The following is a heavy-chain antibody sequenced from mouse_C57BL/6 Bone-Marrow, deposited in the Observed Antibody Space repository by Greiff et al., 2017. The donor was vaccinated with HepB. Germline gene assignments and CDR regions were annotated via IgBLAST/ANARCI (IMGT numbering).Heavy chain of an antibody. CDR3: ARPNDYDDGAMDY. V-gene: IGHV5-17*01. D-gene: IGHD2-4*01. Sequence: EVKLQESGGGLVKPGGSLKLSCAASGFTFSDYGMHWVRQAPEKGLEWVAYISSGSSTIYYADTVKGRFTISRDNAKNTLFLQMTSLRSEDTAMYYCARPNDYDDGAMDYWGQGTSVTVSS. CDR1: GFTFSDYG. J-gene: IGHJ4*01. CDR2: ISSGSSTI.